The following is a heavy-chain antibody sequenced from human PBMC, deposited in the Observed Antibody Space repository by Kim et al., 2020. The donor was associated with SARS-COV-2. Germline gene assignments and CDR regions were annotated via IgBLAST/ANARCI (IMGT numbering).Heavy chain of an antibody. Sequence: GGSLRLSCAASGFTFSDYYMSWIRQAPGKGLEWLSYISNTGNTIYYADSVKGRFTISRDNAKNSLYLQMNSLRADDTAVYYCARDLGQGPWVRSVAAEVTFGFDPWGQGTLVTGSS. CDR2: ISNTGNTI. V-gene: IGHV3-11*01. J-gene: IGHJ5*02. D-gene: IGHD6-13*01. CDR3: ARDLGQGPWVRSVAAEVTFGFDP. CDR1: GFTFSDYY.